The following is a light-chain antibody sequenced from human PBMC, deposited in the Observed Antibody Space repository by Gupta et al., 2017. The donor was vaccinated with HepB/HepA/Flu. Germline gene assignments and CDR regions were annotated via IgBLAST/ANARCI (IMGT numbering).Light chain of an antibody. J-gene: IGLJ2*01. CDR3: SSFTSSSTLAV. CDR1: SSDV. CDR2: AVT. V-gene: IGLV2-14*03. Sequence: QSALTHPASVSGSPGQSITISCTGTSSDVSWYQQHPGKAPKLMIYAVTLRPPRVSHRFSGSKSGDTASLTISELQTEDEAYYYCSSFTSSSTLAVFGGGTKVTVL.